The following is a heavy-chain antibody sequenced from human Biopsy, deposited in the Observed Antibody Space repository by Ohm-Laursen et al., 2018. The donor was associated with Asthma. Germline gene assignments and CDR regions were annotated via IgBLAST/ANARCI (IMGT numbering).Heavy chain of an antibody. CDR2: ISSRGINI. V-gene: IGHV3-11*01. CDR3: ARGYSTSWYFGY. CDR1: GFTFRDYY. J-gene: IGHJ4*02. Sequence: GSLRVSCTASGFTFRDYYMTWIRQAPGKGLAWVAYISSRGINIFYADSVKGRFTISRDNAKKSLFLEMNSLTVEDTAVYFCARGYSTSWYFGYWGQGTLVTVSS. D-gene: IGHD6-13*01.